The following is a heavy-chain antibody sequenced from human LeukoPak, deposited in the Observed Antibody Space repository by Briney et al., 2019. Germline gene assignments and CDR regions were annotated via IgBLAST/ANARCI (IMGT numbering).Heavy chain of an antibody. V-gene: IGHV4-39*07. CDR3: ARLYDFWSGYPPEAYGMDV. CDR1: GGSISSSSYY. D-gene: IGHD3-3*01. J-gene: IGHJ6*02. CDR2: IYYSGST. Sequence: PSETLSLTCTVSGGSISSSSYYWGWIRQPPGKGLEWIGSIYYSGSTYYNPSLKSRVTISVDTSKNQFSLKLSSVTAADTAVYYCARLYDFWSGYPPEAYGMDVWGQGTTVTVSS.